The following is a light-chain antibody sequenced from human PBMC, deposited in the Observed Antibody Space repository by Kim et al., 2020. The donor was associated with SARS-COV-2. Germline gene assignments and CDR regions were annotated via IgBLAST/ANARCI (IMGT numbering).Light chain of an antibody. J-gene: IGLJ3*02. CDR2: EDS. CDR1: ALPKHY. Sequence: VSPGQTARITCSGDALPKHYAYWYQQKPGQAPVMVIYEDSERPSGIPERFSGSSSGTTVTLTISGVQAEDEADYYCQSADNSIRVFGGGTKLTVL. CDR3: QSADNSIRV. V-gene: IGLV3-25*03.